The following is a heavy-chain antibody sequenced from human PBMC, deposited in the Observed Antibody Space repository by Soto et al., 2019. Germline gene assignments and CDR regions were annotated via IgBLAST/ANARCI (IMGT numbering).Heavy chain of an antibody. Sequence: VQLVQSGAEVKQPGSSVKVSCKTSGGTFSTYAIYWVRQAPGQGLEWMGAIIPLFGTADYAQKFQGRVTITADESTSTAYMELSSLRSEDTAVYYCARPKGSYSSCYYYFDYWGQGTLVTVSS. CDR3: ARPKGSYSSCYYYFDY. CDR1: GGTFSTYA. CDR2: IIPLFGTA. V-gene: IGHV1-69*01. D-gene: IGHD6-19*01. J-gene: IGHJ4*02.